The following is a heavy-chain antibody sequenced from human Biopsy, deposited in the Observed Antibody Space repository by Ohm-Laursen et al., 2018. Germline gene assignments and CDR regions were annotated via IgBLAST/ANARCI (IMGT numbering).Heavy chain of an antibody. J-gene: IGHJ2*01. CDR1: GFTFGHYA. Sequence: SLRLSCAASGFTFGHYAMHWVRQAPGKGLEWISLIWYDGTNEDYADSVKGRFTISRDNSKNTLYLQINTLTLEDTTFYYCARGLSSGWYGYFDVWGRGTLVTVSP. V-gene: IGHV3-33*01. CDR2: IWYDGTNE. D-gene: IGHD6-19*01. CDR3: ARGLSSGWYGYFDV.